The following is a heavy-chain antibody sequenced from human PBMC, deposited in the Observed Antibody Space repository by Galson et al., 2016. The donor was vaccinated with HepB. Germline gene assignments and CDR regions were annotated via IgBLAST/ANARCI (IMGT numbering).Heavy chain of an antibody. CDR3: VQGSTAPAV. V-gene: IGHV3-23*01. CDR1: GFTFSSYG. J-gene: IGHJ6*04. CDR2: ISRSGDST. D-gene: IGHD2-2*01. Sequence: SLRLSCAASGFTFSSYGMTWVRQAPGKGLEVVSSISRSGDSTDYAGSVKGRFTISRDNSKNTLSLQMNSLTADDTAIYYCVQGSTAPAVWGKGTTVTVSS.